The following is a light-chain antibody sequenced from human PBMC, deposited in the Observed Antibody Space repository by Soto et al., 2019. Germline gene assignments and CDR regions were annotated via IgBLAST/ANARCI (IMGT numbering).Light chain of an antibody. Sequence: SYELTQPPSVSVSPGQTASITCSGDKLGDKYACWYQQKPGQSPALVIYQYSKRPSGIPERFSGSNSGNTATLTISGTQSMDEADYFCQAWDSSTVVFGGGTKLTGL. CDR1: KLGDKY. V-gene: IGLV3-1*01. CDR2: QYS. CDR3: QAWDSSTVV. J-gene: IGLJ2*01.